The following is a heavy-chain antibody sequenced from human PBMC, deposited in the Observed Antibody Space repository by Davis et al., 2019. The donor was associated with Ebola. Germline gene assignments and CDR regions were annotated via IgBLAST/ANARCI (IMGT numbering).Heavy chain of an antibody. D-gene: IGHD6-13*01. Sequence: GESLKISCAASGFTFSSYEMNWVRQAPGKGLEWVSAISGSGGSTYYADSVKGRFTISRDNSKNTLYLQMNSLRAEDTAVYYCAKRVGTYSSSWYYFDYWGQGTLVTVSS. J-gene: IGHJ4*02. V-gene: IGHV3-23*01. CDR2: ISGSGGST. CDR3: AKRVGTYSSSWYYFDY. CDR1: GFTFSSYE.